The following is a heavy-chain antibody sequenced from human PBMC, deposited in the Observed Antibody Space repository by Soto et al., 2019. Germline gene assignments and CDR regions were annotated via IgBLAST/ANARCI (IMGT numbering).Heavy chain of an antibody. CDR3: ARSNMGSPPRVDY. CDR1: GGSISSGVYY. D-gene: IGHD3-10*01. J-gene: IGHJ4*02. CDR2: VYHSGST. Sequence: SETLSLTCTASGGSISSGVYYWTWIRQHPGKGLEWIGYVYHSGSTNYNPSLKSRLTISVDTSKNQFSLDLTSVTAADTAVYYCARSNMGSPPRVDYWGQGTLVTSPQ. V-gene: IGHV4-31*03.